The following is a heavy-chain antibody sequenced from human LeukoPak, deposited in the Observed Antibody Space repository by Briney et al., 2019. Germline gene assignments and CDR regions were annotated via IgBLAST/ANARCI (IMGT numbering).Heavy chain of an antibody. CDR1: GYTCTSCG. Sequence: ASVNLSCKASGYTCTSCGISWVRHAPGQGHGLVGWSGAYNGKSNYYHKLQGRVTMTTDTSTSTAYMELRSLRSDDTAVYYCARDIVVVPAAWEYFDYWRQGTLVTVSS. V-gene: IGHV1-18*01. J-gene: IGHJ4*02. CDR3: ARDIVVVPAAWEYFDY. CDR2: SGAYNGKS. D-gene: IGHD2-2*01.